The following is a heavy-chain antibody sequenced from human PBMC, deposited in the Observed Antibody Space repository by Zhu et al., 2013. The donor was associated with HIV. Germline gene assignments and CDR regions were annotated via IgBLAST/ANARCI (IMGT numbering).Heavy chain of an antibody. CDR1: GYTFISSG. CDR3: ATATGTTDFDY. Sequence: QVQLVQPGADVKKPGASVKVSCKTSGYTFISSGISWVRQAPGHGLEWMGWVSGYTGYTNIAQKFQGRVTMTTDSSTSTAYMELRSLTSDDTAVYYCATATGTTDFDYWGQGTLVTVSS. D-gene: IGHD1-7*01. J-gene: IGHJ4*02. V-gene: IGHV1-18*04. CDR2: VSGYTGYT.